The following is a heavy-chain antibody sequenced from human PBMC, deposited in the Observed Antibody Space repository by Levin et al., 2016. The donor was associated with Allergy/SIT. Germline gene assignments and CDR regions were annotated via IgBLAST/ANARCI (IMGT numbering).Heavy chain of an antibody. D-gene: IGHD3-16*02. V-gene: IGHV3-49*04. CDR1: GFSFGDYA. J-gene: IGHJ4*02. CDR2: IRSEDYGGTT. CDR3: TRSRDYVWGSYRKFDY. Sequence: GGSLRLSCTASGFSFGDYAMSWVRQAPGKGLQWVGFIRSEDYGGTTEFAASVKGRFTISRDDSKSIAYLQMNSLKTEDTAVYYCTRSRDYVWGSYRKFDYWGQGTLVTVSS.